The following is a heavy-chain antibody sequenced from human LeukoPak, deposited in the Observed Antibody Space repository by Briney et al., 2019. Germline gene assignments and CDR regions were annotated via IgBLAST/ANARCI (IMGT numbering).Heavy chain of an antibody. D-gene: IGHD2-21*01. CDR1: GGSISSYY. J-gene: IGHJ4*02. V-gene: IGHV4-59*01. Sequence: SETLSLTCTVSGGSISSYYWSWIRQPPGKGLEWIGYIYYSGSTNYNPSLKSRVTISVDTSKNQFSLKLSSVTAADTAVYYCAGEYSPYGYFDYWGQGTLVTVSS. CDR2: IYYSGST. CDR3: AGEYSPYGYFDY.